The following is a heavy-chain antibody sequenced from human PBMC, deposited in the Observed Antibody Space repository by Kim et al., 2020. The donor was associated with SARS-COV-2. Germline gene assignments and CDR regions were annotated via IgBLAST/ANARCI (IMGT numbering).Heavy chain of an antibody. D-gene: IGHD1-26*01. J-gene: IGHJ3*02. CDR2: P. CDR3: ARGGSYHAFDI. Sequence: PTYAQGFTGRFVFSLDTSVSTAYLQISSLKAEDTAVYYCARGGSYHAFDIWGQGTMVTVSS. V-gene: IGHV7-4-1*02.